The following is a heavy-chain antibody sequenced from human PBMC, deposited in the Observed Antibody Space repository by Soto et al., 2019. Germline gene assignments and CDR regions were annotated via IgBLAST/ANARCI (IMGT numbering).Heavy chain of an antibody. D-gene: IGHD6-13*01. CDR3: ARGPGAAAAYNWFDP. Sequence: SVQVSCKASGGTFSSYAVSWVRQAPGQGLEWMGGIIPIFGTANYAQKFQGRVTITADESTSTAYMELSSLRSEDTAVYYCARGPGAAAAYNWFDPWGQGTLVTVSS. CDR1: GGTFSSYA. J-gene: IGHJ5*02. V-gene: IGHV1-69*13. CDR2: IIPIFGTA.